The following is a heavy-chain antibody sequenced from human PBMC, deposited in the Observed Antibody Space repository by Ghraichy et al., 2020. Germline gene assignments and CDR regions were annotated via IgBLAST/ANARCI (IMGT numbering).Heavy chain of an antibody. J-gene: IGHJ4*02. D-gene: IGHD3-3*01. V-gene: IGHV3-48*01. CDR1: GFTFSSYS. CDR2: ISSSSSTI. Sequence: LSLTCAASGFTFSSYSMNWVRQAPGKGLEWVSYISSSSSTIYYADSVKGRFTISRDNAKNSLYLQMNSLRVEDTAVYYCARYYDFWSGYFDYWGQGTLVTVSS. CDR3: ARYYDFWSGYFDY.